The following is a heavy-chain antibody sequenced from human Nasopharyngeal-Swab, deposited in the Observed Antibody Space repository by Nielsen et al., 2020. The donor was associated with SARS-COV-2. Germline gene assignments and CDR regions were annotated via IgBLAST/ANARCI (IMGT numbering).Heavy chain of an antibody. CDR2: IYHSGST. J-gene: IGHJ6*02. V-gene: IGHV4-38-2*02. CDR1: GYSISSGYY. Sequence: SETLSLTCTVSGYSISSGYYWGWIRQPPGKGLEWIGSIYHSGSTHYNPSLKSRVTISVDTSKNQFSLKLSSVTAADTAVYYCTYSSSWYFYGMDVWGQGTTVTVSS. CDR3: TYSSSWYFYGMDV. D-gene: IGHD6-13*01.